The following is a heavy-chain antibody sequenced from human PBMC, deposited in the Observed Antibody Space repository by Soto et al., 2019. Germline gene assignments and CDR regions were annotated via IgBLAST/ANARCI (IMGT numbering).Heavy chain of an antibody. Sequence: QITLKESGPTLVKPTQTLTLTCTFSGFSLSTSGVGVGWIRQPPGKALEWLALIYWDDDKRYSPSLQSRLTITKEPTNNQVVLTLTNMDPVDTATYYCAHSLIGYHCDSSGSNWFDPWGQGTLVTVSS. CDR1: GFSLSTSGVG. D-gene: IGHD3-22*01. CDR3: AHSLIGYHCDSSGSNWFDP. J-gene: IGHJ5*02. V-gene: IGHV2-5*02. CDR2: IYWDDDK.